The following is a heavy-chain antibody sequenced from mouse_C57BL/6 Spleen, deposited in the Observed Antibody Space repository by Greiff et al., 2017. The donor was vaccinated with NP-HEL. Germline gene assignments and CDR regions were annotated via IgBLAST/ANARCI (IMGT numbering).Heavy chain of an antibody. CDR2: IDPENGDT. D-gene: IGHD1-1*01. CDR1: GFNIKDDY. J-gene: IGHJ4*01. V-gene: IGHV14-4*01. CDR3: TKSPSYYGSSYGYAMDY. Sequence: EVQLQQSGAELVRPGASVKLSCTASGFNIKDDYMHWVKQRPEQGLEWIGWIDPENGDTEYASKFQGKATITADTSSNTAYLQLSSLTSEDTAVYYCTKSPSYYGSSYGYAMDYWGQGTSVTVSS.